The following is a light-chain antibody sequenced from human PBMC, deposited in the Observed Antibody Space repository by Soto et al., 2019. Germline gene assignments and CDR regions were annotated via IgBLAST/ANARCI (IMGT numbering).Light chain of an antibody. J-gene: IGKJ5*01. CDR3: QQSYSMQLT. Sequence: DIQMTQSPSSLSASVRDRVSITCRASQDITNYLSWYQSKPGKAPKLLIFAATRVQSGVPSRFSGRGSGSEFTLIISSLQREDFATYFCQQSYSMQLTFGQGTRLEIK. CDR2: AAT. V-gene: IGKV1-39*01. CDR1: QDITNY.